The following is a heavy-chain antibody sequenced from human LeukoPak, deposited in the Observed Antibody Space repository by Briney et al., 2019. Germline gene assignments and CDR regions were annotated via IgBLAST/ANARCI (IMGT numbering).Heavy chain of an antibody. Sequence: GGSLRLSCAASGFTVSSNYMSWVRHAPGKGPARVSVIYSDGSTYYAYSVKGRFTISRDTSKNTLYLQMNSLRTEDTAVYYCARDLAAGGTYPHYWGQGTLVSVSS. CDR2: IYSDGST. V-gene: IGHV3-53*01. D-gene: IGHD6-13*01. CDR1: GFTVSSNY. CDR3: ARDLAAGGTYPHY. J-gene: IGHJ4*02.